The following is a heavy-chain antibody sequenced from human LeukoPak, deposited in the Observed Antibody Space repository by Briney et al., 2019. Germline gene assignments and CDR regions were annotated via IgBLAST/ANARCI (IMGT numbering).Heavy chain of an antibody. CDR2: IYTSGST. J-gene: IGHJ4*02. V-gene: IGHV4-4*07. CDR3: ARSSGYYGVVYFDY. D-gene: IGHD3-22*01. CDR1: GGSISSYY. Sequence: PSETLSLTCTVSGGSISSYYWSWIRQPAGKGLEWIGRIYTSGSTNYNPSLKSRVTMSVDTSKNQFSLKLSSVTAADTAVYYCARSSGYYGVVYFDYLGQGTLVTVSS.